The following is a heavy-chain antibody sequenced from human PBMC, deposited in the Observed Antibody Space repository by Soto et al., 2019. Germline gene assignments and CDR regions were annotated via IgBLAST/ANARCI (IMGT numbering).Heavy chain of an antibody. J-gene: IGHJ4*01. V-gene: IGHV3-15*07. CDR1: GFTFSNAW. CDR2: IKSKTDGGTT. CDR3: TTDSYSTIIIVRFDY. D-gene: IGHD3-22*01. Sequence: GGSLRLFCAASGFTFSNAWINWVRQAPGKGLEWVGRIKSKTDGGTTDYAEPVKGRFAISRDDSNNMVYLQMNSLKIEDTAVYYCTTDSYSTIIIVRFDYWGHGTLVTVSS.